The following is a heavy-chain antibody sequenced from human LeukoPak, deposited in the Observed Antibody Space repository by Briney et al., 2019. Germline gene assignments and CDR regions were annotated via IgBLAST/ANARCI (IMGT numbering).Heavy chain of an antibody. CDR3: AKDRGF. V-gene: IGHV3-23*01. CDR2: IGADGGGI. J-gene: IGHJ4*02. CDR1: GFPFSSFV. Sequence: GGSLRLSCAASGFPFSSFVMNWVRQAPGKGLEWVSVIGADGGGIHYADSVKGRFTISRDSSKDTLYLQMNSLRAEDTAVYYCAKDRGFWGQGTLVTVSS.